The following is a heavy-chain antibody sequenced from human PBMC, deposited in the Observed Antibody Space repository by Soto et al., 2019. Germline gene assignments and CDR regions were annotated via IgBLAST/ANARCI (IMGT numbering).Heavy chain of an antibody. V-gene: IGHV1-18*01. CDR2: ISTYNGDT. J-gene: IGHJ6*02. D-gene: IGHD5-12*01. CDR1: GYTFTRSG. CDR3: AREGVAPYYYGMDV. Sequence: QVQLVQSGAEVKKPGASVKVSCKASGYTFTRSGISWVRQAPGQGLEWMGWISTYNGDTNYAQTFQDRVTMTTDTSTSTAYMELRSLRSDDTAVYYCAREGVAPYYYGMDVWGQGTPVSVSS.